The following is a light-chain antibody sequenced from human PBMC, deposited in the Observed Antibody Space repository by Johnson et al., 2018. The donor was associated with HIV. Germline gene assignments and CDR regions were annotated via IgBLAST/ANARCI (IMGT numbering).Light chain of an antibody. CDR2: DNN. CDR3: AAWDDRLNGTYV. V-gene: IGLV1-51*01. J-gene: IGLJ1*01. Sequence: SVLTQPPSVSAAPGQKVTISCSGSSSNIGNNYVSWYQQLPGTAPKVLIYDNNKRPSGVPDRFSGSKSGTSASLAISGLRAEDEADYLCAAWDDRLNGTYVFGTGTKVTVL. CDR1: SSNIGNNY.